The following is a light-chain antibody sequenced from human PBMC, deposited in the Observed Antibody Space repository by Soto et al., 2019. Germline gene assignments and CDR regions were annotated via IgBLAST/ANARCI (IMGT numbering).Light chain of an antibody. Sequence: QSALTHPASVSGSPGQSITISCTGSSGDIGDYKYVSWYKPHPGKAPKLMIYDVSNRPSGVSNRFSASKSGNTASLTISGLQADDEADYYCSSYTSTNFVIFGGGNKLTVL. CDR3: SSYTSTNFVI. CDR1: SGDIGDYKY. J-gene: IGLJ2*01. CDR2: DVS. V-gene: IGLV2-14*01.